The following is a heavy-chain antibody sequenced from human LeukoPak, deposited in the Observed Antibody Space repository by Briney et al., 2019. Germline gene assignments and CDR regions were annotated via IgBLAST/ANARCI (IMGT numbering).Heavy chain of an antibody. J-gene: IGHJ4*02. D-gene: IGHD2-15*01. CDR2: IIPIFGTA. CDR1: GGTFSSYA. CDR3: ARDRCSGGSCYYFDY. V-gene: IGHV1-69*13. Sequence: ASVKVSCKASGGTFSSYAISWVRQAPGQGLEWMGGIIPIFGTANYAQKFQGRVTITADESTSTAYMELSSLRSEDTAVYYSARDRCSGGSCYYFDYWGQGTLVTVSS.